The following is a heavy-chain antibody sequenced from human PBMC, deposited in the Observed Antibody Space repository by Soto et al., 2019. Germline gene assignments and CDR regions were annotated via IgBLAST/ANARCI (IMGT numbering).Heavy chain of an antibody. CDR1: GFTFDDYA. CDR2: ISWNGASI. D-gene: IGHD3-10*01. J-gene: IGHJ4*02. CDR3: ANLPLYGSGFDC. V-gene: IGHV3-9*01. Sequence: EVQLVESGGGLVQPGRSLRLSCAASGFTFDDYAIHWVRQAPGSGLEWVAGISWNGASIGYADSVKGRFTISRDNAKNSLPLPMNSLRSEATALYYCANLPLYGSGFDCWGQGTMVTVSS.